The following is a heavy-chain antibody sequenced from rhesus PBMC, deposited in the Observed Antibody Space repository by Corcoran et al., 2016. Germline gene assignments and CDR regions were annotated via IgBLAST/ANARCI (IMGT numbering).Heavy chain of an antibody. Sequence: QLQLQESGPGLVKPSETLSLTCAVSGGSISSNYWSWIRQPPGKGLEWIGRISGSGGSTDYNPSLKSRVTMSTDTSKNQFSLKLSSVTVADTAVYYCARDRRIAAAGTGFDYWGQGVLVTVSS. CDR2: ISGSGGST. CDR3: ARDRRIAAAGTGFDY. D-gene: IGHD6-31*01. CDR1: GGSISSNY. J-gene: IGHJ4*01. V-gene: IGHV4-173*01.